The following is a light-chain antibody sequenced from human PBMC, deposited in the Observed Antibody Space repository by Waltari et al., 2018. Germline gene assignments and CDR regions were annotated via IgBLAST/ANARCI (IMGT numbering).Light chain of an antibody. Sequence: DIQMTQSPSTLSAFVGDRVTIICRARPHIGTWVAWYQQKPGKAPKLLIYRASNLESGVPSRLSGRGSGTEFTLTISSLQPDDLATDYCQQYNSDLGYSLGQGTKLEIK. CDR2: RAS. J-gene: IGKJ2*03. V-gene: IGKV1-5*03. CDR1: PHIGTW. CDR3: QQYNSDLGYS.